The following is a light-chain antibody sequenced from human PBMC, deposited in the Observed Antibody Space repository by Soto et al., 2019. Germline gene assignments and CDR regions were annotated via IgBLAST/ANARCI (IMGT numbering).Light chain of an antibody. V-gene: IGKV3-20*01. CDR3: QQYGSSPET. CDR1: QSVSSSY. J-gene: IGKJ1*01. Sequence: EIVLTQSPGTLSLSPGERDPLSCRASQSVSSSYLAWSQQKPGQAPRLLIYGASSRATGIPDRLSGSGSGTDFTLTISRLEPEDFAVYYCQQYGSSPETFGQGTKVDIK. CDR2: GAS.